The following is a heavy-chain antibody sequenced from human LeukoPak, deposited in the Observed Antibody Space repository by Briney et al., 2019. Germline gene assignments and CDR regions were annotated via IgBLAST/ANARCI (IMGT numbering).Heavy chain of an antibody. D-gene: IGHD3-10*01. Sequence: GGSLRLSCAASGFTLSTSAMSWVRQAPGKGLEWVSGISDSGGRTYYADSVKGRFTISRDNAKNSMYLQMNSLRYYCSKDISAGGLDVWGPGTPVTVSS. CDR3: GGLDV. CDR1: GFTLSTSA. CDR2: ISDSGGRT. J-gene: IGHJ6*02. V-gene: IGHV3-23*01.